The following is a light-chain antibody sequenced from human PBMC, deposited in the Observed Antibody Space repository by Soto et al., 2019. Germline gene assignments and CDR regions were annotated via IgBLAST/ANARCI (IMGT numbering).Light chain of an antibody. CDR2: DNI. CDR1: TSNIGAGYD. CDR3: QSYDSNFYV. Sequence: QSVLTQPPSVSMAPGQRVTISCTGSTSNIGAGYDLHWYQQLPGTAPKLLIYDNINRPSGVPDRFSGSKSGTSASLAITGLQDEDEADYYCQSYDSNFYVFGTGTKLTVL. J-gene: IGLJ1*01. V-gene: IGLV1-40*01.